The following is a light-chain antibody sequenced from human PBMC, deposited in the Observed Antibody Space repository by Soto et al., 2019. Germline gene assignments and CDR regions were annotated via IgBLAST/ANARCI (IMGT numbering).Light chain of an antibody. CDR1: NVEVGGYNY. Sequence: QSVLTQPASVSGSPGQSITIYCTGTNVEVGGYNYVSWYQHHPGKAPKLLIFEVSNRPSGVSNRFSRSKSGNTASLTISGLQSEDEADYYCASYTIKTTYVFGSGTKVTVL. CDR3: ASYTIKTTYV. CDR2: EVS. J-gene: IGLJ1*01. V-gene: IGLV2-14*01.